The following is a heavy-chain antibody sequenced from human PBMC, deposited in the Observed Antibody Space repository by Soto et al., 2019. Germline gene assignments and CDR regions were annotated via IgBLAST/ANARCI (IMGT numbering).Heavy chain of an antibody. CDR1: GFTFSYYW. D-gene: IGHD1-26*01. CDR2: IHSDGSST. Sequence: EVQLVESGGGLVRPGGSLRLSCAASGFTFSYYWMHWVRQAPGKGLVWVSRIHSDGSSTTYADFVKGRFIISRDNARKTVDLQMNSVRVEDTAVYYCARGDRGAFDLWGQGTVVTVSS. V-gene: IGHV3-74*01. CDR3: ARGDRGAFDL. J-gene: IGHJ3*01.